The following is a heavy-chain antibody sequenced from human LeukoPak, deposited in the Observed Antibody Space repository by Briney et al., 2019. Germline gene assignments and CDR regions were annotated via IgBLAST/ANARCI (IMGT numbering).Heavy chain of an antibody. CDR3: ASFRLRGMGLGYFDY. D-gene: IGHD3-10*01. V-gene: IGHV1-2*02. CDR1: GYTFTGCY. CDR2: INPNSGGT. J-gene: IGHJ4*02. Sequence: ASVKVSCKASGYTFTGCYMHWVRQAPGQGLEWMGWINPNSGGTNYAQKFQGRVTMTRDTSISTAYMELSRLRSDDTAVYYCASFRLRGMGLGYFDYWGQGTLVTVSS.